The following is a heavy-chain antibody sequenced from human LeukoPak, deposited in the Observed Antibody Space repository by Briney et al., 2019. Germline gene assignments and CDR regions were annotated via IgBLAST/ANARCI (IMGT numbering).Heavy chain of an antibody. CDR2: MNPNSGNT. D-gene: IGHD3-9*01. CDR3: ARAHTSYDILTGYYEFDY. Sequence: ASVKVSCKASGYTFTSYDINWVRQATGQGLEWMGWMNPNSGNTGYAQKFQGRVTMTRNTSISTAYMELSSLRSEDTAVYYCARAHTSYDILTGYYEFDYWGQGTLVTVSS. V-gene: IGHV1-8*02. J-gene: IGHJ4*02. CDR1: GYTFTSYD.